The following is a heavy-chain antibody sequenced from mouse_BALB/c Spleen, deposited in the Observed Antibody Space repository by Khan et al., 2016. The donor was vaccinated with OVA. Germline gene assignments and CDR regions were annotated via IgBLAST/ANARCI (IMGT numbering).Heavy chain of an antibody. V-gene: IGHV1-7*01. CDR2: IDPSTGYT. J-gene: IGHJ3*01. CDR1: GYTFTTYW. CDR3: ERRGRYGIFAY. D-gene: IGHD2-1*01. Sequence: VQLQESGAELAKPGASVKMSCKASGYTFTTYWMHWVKQRPGQGLEWIGYIDPSTGYTEYNQKFKDKATVTTDKASSTAYMQLSSLTSEDSAVYYCERRGRYGIFAYWGQGTLVTVSA.